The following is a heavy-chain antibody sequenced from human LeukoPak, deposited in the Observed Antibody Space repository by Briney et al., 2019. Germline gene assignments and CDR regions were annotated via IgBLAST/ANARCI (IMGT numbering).Heavy chain of an antibody. CDR2: IYYSGST. CDR3: ARGLVVVGYFDY. V-gene: IGHV4-38-2*01. CDR1: RFTFSSYA. Sequence: PGGSLRLSCAASRFTFSSYAMSWVRQPPGKGLEWIGSIYYSGSTYYNPSLKSRVTISVDTSKNQFSLKLSSVTAADTAVYYCARGLVVVGYFDYWGQGTLVTVSS. D-gene: IGHD3-22*01. J-gene: IGHJ4*02.